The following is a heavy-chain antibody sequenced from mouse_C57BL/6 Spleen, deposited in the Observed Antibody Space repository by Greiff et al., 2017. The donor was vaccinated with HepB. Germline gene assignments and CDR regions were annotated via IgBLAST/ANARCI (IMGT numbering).Heavy chain of an antibody. V-gene: IGHV10-1*01. CDR3: VRQGGFWYFDV. Sequence: EVQVVESGGGLVQPKGSLKLSCAASGFSFNTYAMNWVRQAPGKGLEWVARIRSKSNNYATYYADSVKDRFTISRDDSESMLYLQMNNLKTEDTAMYYCVRQGGFWYFDVWGTGTTVTVSS. CDR2: IRSKSNNYAT. J-gene: IGHJ1*03. D-gene: IGHD1-1*02. CDR1: GFSFNTYA.